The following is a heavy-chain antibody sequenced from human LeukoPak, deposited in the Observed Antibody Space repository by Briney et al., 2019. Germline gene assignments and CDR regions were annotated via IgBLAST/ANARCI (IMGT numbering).Heavy chain of an antibody. Sequence: GGSLRLSCAASGFTFSSYAMSWVRQAPGKGLEWVAVISYDGSNKYFADSVKGRFTISRDNSKNTLYLQMNSLRAEDTAVHYCAKDSGIAVAGTLRAFDIWGQGTMVTVSS. CDR1: GFTFSSYA. CDR2: ISYDGSNK. D-gene: IGHD6-19*01. J-gene: IGHJ3*02. V-gene: IGHV3-30*18. CDR3: AKDSGIAVAGTLRAFDI.